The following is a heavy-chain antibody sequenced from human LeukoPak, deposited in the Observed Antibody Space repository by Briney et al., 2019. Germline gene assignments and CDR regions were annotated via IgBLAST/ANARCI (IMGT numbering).Heavy chain of an antibody. CDR2: IWYDGSNK. CDR1: GFTFSSYG. V-gene: IGHV3-33*01. Sequence: PGRSLRLSCAASGFTFSSYGMHWVRQAPGKGLEWVAVIWYDGSNKYYADSVKGRFTISRDNSKNTLYLQMDSLRAEDTAVYYCARDDYYGSGNTGTTFDYWGQGTLVTVSS. D-gene: IGHD3-10*01. J-gene: IGHJ4*02. CDR3: ARDDYYGSGNTGTTFDY.